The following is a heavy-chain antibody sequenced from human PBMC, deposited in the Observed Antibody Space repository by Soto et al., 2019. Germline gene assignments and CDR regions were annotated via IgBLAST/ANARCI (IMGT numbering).Heavy chain of an antibody. J-gene: IGHJ6*02. CDR2: ISSSSSTI. Sequence: EVQLVESGGGLVQPGGSLRLSCAASGFTFSSYSMNWVRQAPGKGLEWVSYISSSSSTIYYADSVKGRFTISRDNAKNSLYLQMNSLRDEDTAVYYCARDETVPQQQPEGGYYYGMDVWGQGTTVTVSS. CDR1: GFTFSSYS. CDR3: ARDETVPQQQPEGGYYYGMDV. V-gene: IGHV3-48*02. D-gene: IGHD6-13*01.